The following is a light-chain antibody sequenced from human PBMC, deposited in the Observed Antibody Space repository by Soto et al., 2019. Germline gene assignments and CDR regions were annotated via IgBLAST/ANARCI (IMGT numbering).Light chain of an antibody. Sequence: SALPHPASVSGSPVQSITLSCTGTRSDVGNYNFVSWYQHHPGKAPKLIIYDVGSRPSGVSNRFSGSKSGNTASLAIYGLQAEDEPDSSCCSYTSAHPPFYVFGTGTKVTVL. CDR1: RSDVGNYNF. CDR2: DVG. J-gene: IGLJ1*01. V-gene: IGLV2-14*03. CDR3: CSYTSAHPPFYV.